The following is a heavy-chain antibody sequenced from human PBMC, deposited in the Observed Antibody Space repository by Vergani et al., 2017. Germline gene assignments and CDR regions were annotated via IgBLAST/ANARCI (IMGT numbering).Heavy chain of an antibody. D-gene: IGHD2-21*02. Sequence: EVHLVQSGAEVKQPGESLKISCQGSGYSFSNYWIGWVRQMPGRGLEWMGIIYPGGSDSRYSPSCQGQVTFSADKSVNTAYLQWSSLTAADTARYYCGRISAVTASRTYYVDYWGQGTLVIVSS. CDR2: IYPGGSDS. CDR3: GRISAVTASRTYYVDY. J-gene: IGHJ4*02. CDR1: GYSFSNYW. V-gene: IGHV5-51*01.